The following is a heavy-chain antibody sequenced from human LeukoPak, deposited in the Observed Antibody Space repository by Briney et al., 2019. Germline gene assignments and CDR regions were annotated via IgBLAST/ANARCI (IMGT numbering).Heavy chain of an antibody. CDR1: GFSFSSHV. CDR3: AKALLLTGDVFCFDY. J-gene: IGHJ4*02. Sequence: GGSLRLSCVVSGFSFSSHVMSWVRQAPGKGLEWVSAMSGSGDSTYYADSVKGRFTISRDNSKNTLYLQVNSLRAEDTAVYYCAKALLLTGDVFCFDYWGQETLATVSS. V-gene: IGHV3-23*01. D-gene: IGHD4-17*01. CDR2: MSGSGDST.